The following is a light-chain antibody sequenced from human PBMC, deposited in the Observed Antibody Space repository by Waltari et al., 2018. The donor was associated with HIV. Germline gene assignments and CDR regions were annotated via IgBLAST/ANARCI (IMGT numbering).Light chain of an antibody. J-gene: IGKJ4*01. CDR3: QQIKTLPLT. V-gene: IGKV1-9*01. CDR2: VSS. Sequence: DIQLTQSPSFLSASVGDRVTITCRASQTISRYVAWYQMKPTKAPKFLLYVSSTLQAGVPSRFSGSGSGTEFTLTITNVQPEDFATYYCQQIKTLPLTFGGGTKVDI. CDR1: QTISRY.